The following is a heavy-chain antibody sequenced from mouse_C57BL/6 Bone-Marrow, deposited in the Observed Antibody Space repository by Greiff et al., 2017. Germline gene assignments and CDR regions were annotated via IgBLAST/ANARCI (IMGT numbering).Heavy chain of an antibody. CDR1: GYTFTDYY. D-gene: IGHD1-2*01. V-gene: IGHV1-19*01. CDR3: ARATGFRAMDY. Sequence: VQLQQSGPVLVKPGASVKMSCKASGYTFTDYYMNWVKQSHGKSLEWIGVINPYNGGTSYNQKFKGKATLTVDKSSSTAYMELNSLTSEDSAVYYCARATGFRAMDYWGQGTSVTVSS. CDR2: INPYNGGT. J-gene: IGHJ4*01.